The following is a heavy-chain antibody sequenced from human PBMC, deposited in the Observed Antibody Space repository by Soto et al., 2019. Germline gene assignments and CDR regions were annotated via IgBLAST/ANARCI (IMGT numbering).Heavy chain of an antibody. V-gene: IGHV4-34*01. CDR1: GGSVSGYY. CDR2: INPSGST. J-gene: IGHJ4*02. Sequence: PSETLSLTCTVYGGSVSGYYWSWIRQPPGKGLEWIGGINPSGSTNYNPSLKSRVTISVDTSKNQFSLNLSSVTAADTAVYYCARYYSYGSNSYDLPYSRLPRSFDYWGQGTLVTVSS. D-gene: IGHD5-18*01. CDR3: ARYYSYGSNSYDLPYSRLPRSFDY.